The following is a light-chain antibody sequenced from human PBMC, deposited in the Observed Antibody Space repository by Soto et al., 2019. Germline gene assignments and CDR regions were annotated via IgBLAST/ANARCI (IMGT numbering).Light chain of an antibody. CDR1: SSDVGGYNY. CDR2: DVS. V-gene: IGLV2-14*01. Sequence: QSALTQPASVSGSPGQSITISCTGTSSDVGGYNYVSWYQQHPGKAPKLMLFDVSYRPSGVSNRFSGSKSANTASLTISGLQAEDEADYYCSSYTRSSTVVFGGGTKVTVL. CDR3: SSYTRSSTVV. J-gene: IGLJ2*01.